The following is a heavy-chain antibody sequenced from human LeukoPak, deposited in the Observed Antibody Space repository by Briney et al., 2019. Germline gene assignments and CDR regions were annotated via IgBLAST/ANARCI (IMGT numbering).Heavy chain of an antibody. V-gene: IGHV4-4*07. Sequence: PSETLSLTCTVSGGSISAYYWSWIRQPAGKGLEWIGRIYRSGTTNYNPSLRSRVTMSVDTSKNQFSLRLKSVTVADTAVYYCARDRSYDSTGYYNFDYWGQGTLVTVSS. CDR2: IYRSGTT. CDR1: GGSISAYY. CDR3: ARDRSYDSTGYYNFDY. J-gene: IGHJ4*02. D-gene: IGHD3-22*01.